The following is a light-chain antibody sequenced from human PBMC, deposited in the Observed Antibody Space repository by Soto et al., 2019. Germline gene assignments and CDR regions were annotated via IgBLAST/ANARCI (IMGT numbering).Light chain of an antibody. J-gene: IGLJ1*01. CDR3: CSYAGSYFV. CDR1: SSDVGGYNY. CDR2: DVT. V-gene: IGLV2-11*01. Sequence: QSALTQPRSVSGSPGQSVTISCTGTSSDVGGYNYVSWYQQHPGRAPKFMIYDVTKRPSGVPDRFSGSKSGNTASLTISGLQVEDEADHYCCSYAGSYFVFGTGTKVTVL.